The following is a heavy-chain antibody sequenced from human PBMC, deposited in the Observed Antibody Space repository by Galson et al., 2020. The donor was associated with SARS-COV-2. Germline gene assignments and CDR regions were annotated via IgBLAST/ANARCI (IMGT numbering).Heavy chain of an antibody. D-gene: IGHD2-15*01. V-gene: IGHV3-30-3*01. J-gene: IGHJ5*02. CDR1: GFTFSSYA. CDR2: ISYDGSNK. Sequence: GGSLRLSCAASGFTFSSYAMHWVRQAPGKGLEWVAVISYDGSNKYYADSVKGRFTISRDNSKNTLYLQMNSLKAEDTAVYYCARDGGGWFDPWGQGTLVTVSS. CDR3: ARDGGGWFDP.